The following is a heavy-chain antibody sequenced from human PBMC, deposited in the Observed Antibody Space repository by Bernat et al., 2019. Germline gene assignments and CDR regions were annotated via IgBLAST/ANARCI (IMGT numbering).Heavy chain of an antibody. D-gene: IGHD6-13*01. CDR3: ARGDSSSYYYYYYNMDV. CDR2: IIPIFGTA. V-gene: IGHV1-69*01. Sequence: QVQLVQSGAEVTKPGSSVKVSCKASGGTFSSYAISWVRQTPGQGLEWMGGIIPIFGTANYAQKFKGRVTITADESTSTAYMELSSLRSEDTAMYSCARGDSSSYYYYYYNMDVWGKGTTVTVAS. CDR1: GGTFSSYA. J-gene: IGHJ6*03.